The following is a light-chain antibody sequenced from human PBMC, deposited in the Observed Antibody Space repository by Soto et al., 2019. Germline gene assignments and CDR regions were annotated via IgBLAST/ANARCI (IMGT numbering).Light chain of an antibody. CDR1: SSDVGGYNY. Sequence: QSALTQPASLSGSPGQSITISCIGTSSDVGGYNYVSWYQHHPGKAPKLTIYDVSNRPSGVSNRFSGSKSGNTASLTISGLQDEDGADYSCSSYNDHSTLVFGGGTKVTVL. CDR3: SSYNDHSTLV. V-gene: IGLV2-14*03. J-gene: IGLJ2*01. CDR2: DVS.